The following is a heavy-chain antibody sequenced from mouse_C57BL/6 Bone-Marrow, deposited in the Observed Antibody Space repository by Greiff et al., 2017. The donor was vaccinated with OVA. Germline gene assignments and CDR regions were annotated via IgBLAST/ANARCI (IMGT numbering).Heavy chain of an antibody. CDR1: GFSLTSYG. V-gene: IGHV2-6*01. CDR2: IWGVGST. D-gene: IGHD1-1*01. Sequence: VMLVESGPGLVAPSQSLSITCTVSGFSLTSYGVDWVRQSPGKGLEWLGVIWGVGSTNYNSALKSRLSISKDNSKSQVFLKMNSLQTDDTAMYYCATYGSSYGGWFAYWGQGTLVTVSA. CDR3: ATYGSSYGGWFAY. J-gene: IGHJ3*01.